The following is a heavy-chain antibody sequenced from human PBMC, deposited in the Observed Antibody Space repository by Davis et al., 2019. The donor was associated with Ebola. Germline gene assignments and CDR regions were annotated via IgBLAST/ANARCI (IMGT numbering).Heavy chain of an antibody. CDR3: APGGSNWIDY. D-gene: IGHD1-1*01. V-gene: IGHV3-21*01. CDR2: ISSDSDYI. Sequence: GESLKISCAASGFTFSTYSMSWVRQAPGKGLEWVSSISSDSDYIYYADSAKGRFTISRDNAKNSLYLQMNSLRADDTAMYYCAPGGSNWIDYWGQGTLVTVSS. J-gene: IGHJ4*02. CDR1: GFTFSTYS.